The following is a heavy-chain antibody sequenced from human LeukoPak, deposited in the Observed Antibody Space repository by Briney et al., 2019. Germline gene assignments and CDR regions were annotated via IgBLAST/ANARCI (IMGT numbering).Heavy chain of an antibody. CDR3: ARDQGYGDPGY. Sequence: SQTLSLTCTVSGGSISSGSYYWSWIRQPAGKGLEWIGRIYTSGSTNYNPSLKSRVTISVDTSKNQFSLKLSSMTAADTAVYYCARDQGYGDPGYWGQGTLVTVSS. CDR1: GGSISSGSYY. D-gene: IGHD4-17*01. V-gene: IGHV4-61*02. CDR2: IYTSGST. J-gene: IGHJ4*02.